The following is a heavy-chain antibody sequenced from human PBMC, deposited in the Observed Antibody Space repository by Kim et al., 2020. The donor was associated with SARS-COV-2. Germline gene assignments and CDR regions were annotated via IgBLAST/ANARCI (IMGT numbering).Heavy chain of an antibody. CDR2: VNHSGST. J-gene: IGHJ2*01. CDR3: ARRIWFGDQTNWYFDL. Sequence: SETLSLTCAVYGGSFSGYYWNWIRQPPGKGLEWIGEVNHSGSTNCKPSLKSRVTISLDTSKNQFSLKLTPVTAADTAVYYCARRIWFGDQTNWYFDLWGRGTLVTVSS. CDR1: GGSFSGYY. V-gene: IGHV4-34*01. D-gene: IGHD3-10*01.